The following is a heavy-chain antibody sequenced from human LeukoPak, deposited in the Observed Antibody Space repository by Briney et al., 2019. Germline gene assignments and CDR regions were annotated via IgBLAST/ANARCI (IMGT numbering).Heavy chain of an antibody. J-gene: IGHJ4*02. CDR2: INHSGST. CDR1: GGSFSGYY. V-gene: IGHV4-34*01. CDR3: AREAGANRYFDY. Sequence: SETLSLTCAVYGGSFSGYYWSWIRQPPGKGLEWIGEINHSGSTNYNPSLKSRVTISVDTSKDQFSLKLSSVTAADTAVYYCAREAGANRYFDYWGQGTLVTVSS.